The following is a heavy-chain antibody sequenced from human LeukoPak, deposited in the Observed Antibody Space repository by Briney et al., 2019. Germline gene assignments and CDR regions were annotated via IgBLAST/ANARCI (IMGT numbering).Heavy chain of an antibody. CDR3: ARGYSSYGWFYFDY. CDR2: INSDGSST. V-gene: IGHV3-74*01. CDR1: GFTFSSYW. J-gene: IGHJ4*02. Sequence: GGSLRLSCAASGFTFSSYWMHWVRQAPGKGLVWVSRINSDGSSTSYADSVKGRFTISRDNAKNTLYLQMNSLRAEDTAVYYCARGYSSYGWFYFDYWGQGTLVTVSS. D-gene: IGHD5-18*01.